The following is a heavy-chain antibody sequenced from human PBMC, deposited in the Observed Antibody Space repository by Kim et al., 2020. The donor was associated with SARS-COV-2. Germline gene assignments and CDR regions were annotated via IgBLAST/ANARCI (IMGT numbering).Heavy chain of an antibody. D-gene: IGHD6-6*01. Sequence: GTTDYAAPVKGRFTISRDDSKNTLYLQMNSLKTEDTAVYYCTTDRGSSSHWGQGTLVTVSS. CDR2: GTT. CDR3: TTDRGSSSH. V-gene: IGHV3-15*01. J-gene: IGHJ4*02.